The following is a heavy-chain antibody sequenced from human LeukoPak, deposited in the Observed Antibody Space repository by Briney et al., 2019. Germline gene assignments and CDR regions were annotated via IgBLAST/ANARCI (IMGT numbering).Heavy chain of an antibody. J-gene: IGHJ4*02. CDR3: ARLLEWLSPLDY. V-gene: IGHV4-39*01. Sequence: PSEALSLTCTVSGGSISSNSYDWGWIRQPPEKGLEWIGSIYYSGSTYYNPSLKSRVTISVDTSKNQFSLKLSSVTAADTSVYYCARLLEWLSPLDYWGQGTLVTVSS. CDR1: GGSISSNSYD. CDR2: IYYSGST. D-gene: IGHD3-3*01.